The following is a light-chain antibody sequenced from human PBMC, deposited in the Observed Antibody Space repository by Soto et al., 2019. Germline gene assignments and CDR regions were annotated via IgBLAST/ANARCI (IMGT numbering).Light chain of an antibody. J-gene: IGKJ5*01. CDR2: GAS. CDR3: QQYDNSPIT. Sequence: EIVLTQSPGTLSLSPGERATLSCRASQSVNSSYLAWYQQKPGQAPRLLIYGASSRATGIPDRFSGTGSETDFTLTISRLEPEDFAVYYCQQYDNSPITFGQGTRLEI. V-gene: IGKV3-20*01. CDR1: QSVNSSY.